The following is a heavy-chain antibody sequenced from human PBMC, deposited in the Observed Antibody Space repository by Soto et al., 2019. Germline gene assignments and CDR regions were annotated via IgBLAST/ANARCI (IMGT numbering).Heavy chain of an antibody. CDR2: ISGSGGST. CDR3: AKDLDRPYSSSWYAIRFFYGMDV. Sequence: PGGSLRLSCAASGFTFSSYAMSWVRQAPGKGLEWVSVISGSGGSTYYADSVKGRFTISRDNSKNTLYLQMNSLRAEDTAVYYCAKDLDRPYSSSWYAIRFFYGMDVWGQGTTVTVSS. V-gene: IGHV3-23*01. D-gene: IGHD6-13*01. CDR1: GFTFSSYA. J-gene: IGHJ6*02.